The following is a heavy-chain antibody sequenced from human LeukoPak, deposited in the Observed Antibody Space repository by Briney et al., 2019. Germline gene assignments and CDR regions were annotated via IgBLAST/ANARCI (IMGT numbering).Heavy chain of an antibody. V-gene: IGHV3-23*01. Sequence: QAGGSLRLSCAASGFTFSSYAMSWVRQAPGKGLEWVSAISGSGGSTYYADSVKGRFTIPRDNAKNTLYLQMNTLRVEDTAVYYCTRDLMDYDVSTGLHHYYMDVWGQGTTVTVSS. CDR2: ISGSGGST. CDR1: GFTFSSYA. J-gene: IGHJ6*02. D-gene: IGHD3-9*01. CDR3: TRDLMDYDVSTGLHHYYMDV.